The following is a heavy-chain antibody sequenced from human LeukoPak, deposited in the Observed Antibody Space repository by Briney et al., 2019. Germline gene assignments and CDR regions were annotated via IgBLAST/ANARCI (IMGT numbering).Heavy chain of an antibody. D-gene: IGHD3-22*01. Sequence: SVKVSCKASGYTFTSYYMHWVRQAPGQGLEWMGIINPSGGSTSYAQKFQGRVTMTRDTSTSTVYMELSSLRSEDTVVYYCATNNYYDSSGYLFDYWGQGTLVTVSS. CDR3: ATNNYYDSSGYLFDY. CDR2: INPSGGST. J-gene: IGHJ4*02. V-gene: IGHV1-46*01. CDR1: GYTFTSYY.